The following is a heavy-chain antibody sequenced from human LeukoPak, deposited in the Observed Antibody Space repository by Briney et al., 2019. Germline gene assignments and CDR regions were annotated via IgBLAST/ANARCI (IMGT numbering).Heavy chain of an antibody. CDR2: IYIGVRT. J-gene: IGHJ5*02. D-gene: IGHD3-22*01. V-gene: IGHV3-66*01. CDR1: GFTVCSNY. Sequence: GGCLRLSCAASGFTVCSNYMSGVRPAPGGGVGWVLGIYIGVRTYYADSVEGRFTISRDNSKNTLYLQINSLRGEDTAVYYCARGSATYHYDSSGLRENWFDPWGQGTLVTVSS. CDR3: ARGSATYHYDSSGLRENWFDP.